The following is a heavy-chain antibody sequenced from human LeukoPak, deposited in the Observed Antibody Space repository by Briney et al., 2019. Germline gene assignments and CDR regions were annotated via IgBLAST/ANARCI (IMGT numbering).Heavy chain of an antibody. D-gene: IGHD2-2*02. CDR1: GGSISSRSYY. CDR3: ARGLIVPSTIFDY. J-gene: IGHJ4*02. CDR2: IFYSGST. Sequence: SETLSLTCTVSGGSISSRSYYWGWLRQPPGKGLEWIASIFYSGSTYYNPSLKSRVTMSVDRSENQFSLKLSSVTAADTAVYYCARGLIVPSTIFDYWGQGALVTVSS. V-gene: IGHV4-39*07.